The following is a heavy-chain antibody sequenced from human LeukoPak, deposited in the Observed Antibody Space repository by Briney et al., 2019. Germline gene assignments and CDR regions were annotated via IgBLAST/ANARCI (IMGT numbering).Heavy chain of an antibody. CDR3: ARELSIAARKNYFDY. D-gene: IGHD6-6*01. Sequence: ASVKVSCKASGYTFTSYYMHWVRQAPGQGLEWMGIINPSGGSTSYAQKFQGRVTMTRDTSTSTVYMELSSLRSEDTAVYYCARELSIAARKNYFDYWGQGTLVTVS. CDR1: GYTFTSYY. CDR2: INPSGGST. V-gene: IGHV1-46*01. J-gene: IGHJ4*02.